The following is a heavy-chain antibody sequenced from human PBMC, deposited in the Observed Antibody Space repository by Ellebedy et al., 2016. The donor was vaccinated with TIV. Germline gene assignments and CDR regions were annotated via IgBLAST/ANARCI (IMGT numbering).Heavy chain of an antibody. D-gene: IGHD3-22*01. V-gene: IGHV4-59*01. CDR3: ARATDGGSGYYSLYYYYYGMDV. CDR2: IYYSGST. J-gene: IGHJ6*02. Sequence: SETLSLXXTVSGGSISSYYWSWIRQPPGKGLEWIGYIYYSGSTNYNPSLKSRVTISVDTSKNQFSLKLSSVTAADTAVYYCARATDGGSGYYSLYYYYYGMDVWGQGTTVTVSS. CDR1: GGSISSYY.